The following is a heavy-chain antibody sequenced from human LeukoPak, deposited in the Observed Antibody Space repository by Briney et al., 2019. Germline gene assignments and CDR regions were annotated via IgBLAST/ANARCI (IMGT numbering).Heavy chain of an antibody. CDR3: ARYSYYYDSSGSDYYYYGMDV. J-gene: IGHJ6*02. V-gene: IGHV4-59*01. Sequence: KPSETLSLTCTVSGVSISSYYWSWIRQPPGKGLEWIGYIYYNGSTNYNPSLKSRVTISVDTSKNQFSLKLSSVTAADTAVYYCARYSYYYDSSGSDYYYYGMDVWGQETTVTVSS. CDR1: GVSISSYY. D-gene: IGHD3-22*01. CDR2: IYYNGST.